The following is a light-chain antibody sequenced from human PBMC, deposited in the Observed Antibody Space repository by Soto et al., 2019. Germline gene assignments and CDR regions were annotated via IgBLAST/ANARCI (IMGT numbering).Light chain of an antibody. V-gene: IGLV1-40*01. CDR1: SSNIGAGYD. CDR3: QSYDSGLSGYVV. J-gene: IGLJ2*01. CDR2: XXX. Sequence: QAVVTQPPSMSGAPGQRVTISCTGGSSNIGAGYDVHWYQQLPGTAPXXPINXXXXXXXXXXXRXSXXXXGTXXXXXXXXXLADDEADYFCQSYDSGLSGYVVFGGGTKLTVL.